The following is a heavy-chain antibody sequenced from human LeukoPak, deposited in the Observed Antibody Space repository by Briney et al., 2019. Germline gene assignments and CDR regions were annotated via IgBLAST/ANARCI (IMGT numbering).Heavy chain of an antibody. CDR2: ISYDGSNK. CDR1: GFTFSSYG. J-gene: IGHJ4*02. CDR3: AKDRGYFDY. V-gene: IGHV3-30*18. Sequence: GGSLRLSCAASGFTFSSYGMHWVRQAPGKGLEWVAVISYDGSNKYYADSVKGRFTISRDNSKNTLYLQMNSLRAEDTAVYYCAKDRGYFDYWGQGTLVTVSS.